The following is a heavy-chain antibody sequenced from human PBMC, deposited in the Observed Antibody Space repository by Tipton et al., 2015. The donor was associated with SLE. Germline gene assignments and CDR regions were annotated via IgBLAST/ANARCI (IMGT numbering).Heavy chain of an antibody. J-gene: IGHJ3*01. CDR2: ISHSGNT. V-gene: IGHV4-34*01. CDR1: GDSIRDGYF. D-gene: IGHD3-9*01. Sequence: TLSLTCSVSGDSIRDGYFWGWIRQPPGKGLEWIGEISHSGNTNNNPSRKSRVTISVDTSKNQFSLKLSSVTAADTAVYYCASGILTGNAAFDVWGQGTMVTVSP. CDR3: ASGILTGNAAFDV.